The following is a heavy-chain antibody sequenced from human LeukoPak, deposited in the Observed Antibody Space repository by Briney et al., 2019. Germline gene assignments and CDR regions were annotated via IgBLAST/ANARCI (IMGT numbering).Heavy chain of an antibody. J-gene: IGHJ4*02. D-gene: IGHD3-16*02. CDR2: ICSGGST. CDR3: ARADYDYVWGSYRPRPFDY. CDR1: GFTVSSNY. Sequence: GGSLRLSCAASGFTVSSNYMSWVRQAPGKGLEWVSVICSGGSTYYADSVKGRFTISRDNSKNTLYLQMNSLRAEDTAVYYCARADYDYVWGSYRPRPFDYWGQGTLVTVSS. V-gene: IGHV3-53*01.